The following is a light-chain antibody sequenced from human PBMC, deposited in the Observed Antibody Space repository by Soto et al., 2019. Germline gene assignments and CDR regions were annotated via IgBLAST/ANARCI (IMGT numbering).Light chain of an antibody. CDR2: GAS. CDR3: QQYNNWPPGT. J-gene: IGKJ1*01. V-gene: IGKV3-15*01. CDR1: QSVSSN. Sequence: VLTQSPATLSLSPGERATLSCRASQSVSSNLAWYQQKPGQAPRLLIYGASTRATGIPARFSGSGSGTEFTLTISSLQSEDFAVYYCQQYNNWPPGTFGQGTKVEIK.